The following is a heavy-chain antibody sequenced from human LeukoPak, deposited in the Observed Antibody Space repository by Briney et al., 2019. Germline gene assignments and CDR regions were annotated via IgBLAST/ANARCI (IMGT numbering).Heavy chain of an antibody. V-gene: IGHV3-23*01. D-gene: IGHD3-16*02. Sequence: GGSKRLSCAASGFTFTTYAMSWVRQAPGKGLEWVSSISVSGDTTYYADSVKGRFTISRDNSKNTLYLQMNSLRAEDTAVYYCALRCGPYRYWGQGTLESLSS. CDR2: ISVSGDTT. CDR1: GFTFTTYA. CDR3: ALRCGPYRY. J-gene: IGHJ1*01.